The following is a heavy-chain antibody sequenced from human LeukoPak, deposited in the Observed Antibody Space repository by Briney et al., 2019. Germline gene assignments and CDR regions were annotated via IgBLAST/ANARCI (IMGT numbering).Heavy chain of an antibody. V-gene: IGHV3-74*01. Sequence: GGSLRLSCAASGFTFSTYWMNWVRQAPGKGLVRVSRISSDGSHTTYADSVKGRFIISRDNAKNTLFLQMNSLRAEDTGVYYCAREEYYFGSGSAFDYWGQGALVTVSS. CDR3: AREEYYFGSGSAFDY. D-gene: IGHD3-10*01. CDR1: GFTFSTYW. CDR2: ISSDGSHT. J-gene: IGHJ4*02.